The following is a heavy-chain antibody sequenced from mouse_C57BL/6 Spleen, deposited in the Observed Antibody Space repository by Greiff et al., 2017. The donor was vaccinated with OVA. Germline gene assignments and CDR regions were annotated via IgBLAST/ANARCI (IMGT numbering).Heavy chain of an antibody. D-gene: IGHD4-1*01. J-gene: IGHJ4*01. CDR1: GYSITSGYD. CDR3: AGANWDYAMDY. Sequence: VQLQQSGPGMVKPSQSLSLTCTVTGYSITSGYDWHWIRHFPGNKLEWMGYISYSGSTNYNPSLKSRISITHDTSKNHFFLKLNSVTTEDTATYYCAGANWDYAMDYWGQGTSVTVSS. CDR2: ISYSGST. V-gene: IGHV3-1*01.